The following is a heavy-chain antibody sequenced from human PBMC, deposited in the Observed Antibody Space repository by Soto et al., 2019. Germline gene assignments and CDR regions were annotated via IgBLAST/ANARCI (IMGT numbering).Heavy chain of an antibody. CDR3: ARVAPISLWFGESPRPLGWFDP. Sequence: ASVKVSCKASGYTFTSYAMHWVRQAPGQRLEWMGWINAGNGNTKYSQKFQGRGTITRDTSASTAYMEPSSLRSEDTAVYYCARVAPISLWFGESPRPLGWFDPWGQGTLVTVSS. CDR1: GYTFTSYA. CDR2: INAGNGNT. V-gene: IGHV1-3*01. D-gene: IGHD3-10*01. J-gene: IGHJ5*02.